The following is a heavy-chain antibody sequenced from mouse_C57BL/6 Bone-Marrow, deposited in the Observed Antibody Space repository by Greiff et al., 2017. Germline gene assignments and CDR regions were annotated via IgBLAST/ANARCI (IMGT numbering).Heavy chain of an antibody. CDR1: GYAFTNYL. CDR2: INPGSGGT. CDR3: ARSLSDFDY. V-gene: IGHV1-54*01. Sequence: QVQLKESGAELVRPGTSVKVSCKASGYAFTNYLIEWVKQRPGQGLEWIGVINPGSGGTNYNEKFKGKATLTADKSSSTAYMQLSSLTSEDSAVYFCARSLSDFDYWGQGTTLTVSS. J-gene: IGHJ2*01. D-gene: IGHD6-5*01.